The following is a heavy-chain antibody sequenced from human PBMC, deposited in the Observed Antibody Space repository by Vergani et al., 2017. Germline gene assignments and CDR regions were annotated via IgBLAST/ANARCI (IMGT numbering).Heavy chain of an antibody. CDR3: ARDVAVTTYFDY. CDR2: ISSSGSTI. CDR1: GFTFNSYE. Sequence: EVQLVESGGGLVQPGGSLRLSCAASGFTFNSYEMTWVRQAPGKGLEWVSYISSSGSTIYYADSVKGRFTISRDNAKNSLYLQMNSLSAEDTAVYYCARDVAVTTYFDYWGQGTLVTVSS. V-gene: IGHV3-48*03. D-gene: IGHD4-17*01. J-gene: IGHJ4*02.